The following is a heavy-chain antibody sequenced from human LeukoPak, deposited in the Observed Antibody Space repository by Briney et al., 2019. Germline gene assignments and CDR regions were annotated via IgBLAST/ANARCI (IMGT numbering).Heavy chain of an antibody. D-gene: IGHD3-22*01. CDR2: ISGSGGST. J-gene: IGHJ4*02. V-gene: IGHV3-23*01. CDR1: GFTFSSYA. CDR3: ARANYYDSSDTRPYCFDY. Sequence: PGGSLRLSCAASGFTFSSYAMSWVRQAPGKGLEWVSAISGSGGSTYYADSVKGRFTISRDNSKNTLYLQMNSLRAEDTAVYYCARANYYDSSDTRPYCFDYWGQGTLVTVSS.